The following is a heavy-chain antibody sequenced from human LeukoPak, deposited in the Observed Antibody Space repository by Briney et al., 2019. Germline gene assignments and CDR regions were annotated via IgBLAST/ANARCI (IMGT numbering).Heavy chain of an antibody. D-gene: IGHD3-22*01. CDR2: IKSDGGT. CDR3: ARAPSEIGGYYPEYFRH. J-gene: IGHJ1*01. V-gene: IGHV3-74*01. Sequence: GGSLRLSCAASGFTFSTYWMHWVRQAPGKGLVWVSRIKSDGGTNYADSVKGRFTISRDNAKKTVSLQMNSLRPEDTGVYYCARAPSEIGGYYPEYFRHWGQGTLVTVPS. CDR1: GFTFSTYW.